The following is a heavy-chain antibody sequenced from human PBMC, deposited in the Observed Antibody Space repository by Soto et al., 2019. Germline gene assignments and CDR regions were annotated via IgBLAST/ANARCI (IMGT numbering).Heavy chain of an antibody. CDR2: IYHSGST. Sequence: PSETLSLTCAVSGGSISSGGYSWSWIRQPPGKGLEWIGYIYHSGSTYHNPSLKSRVTISVDRSKNQFSLKLSSVTAADTAVYYCARWWMYAPRFDPRGQGTLVTVSS. CDR3: ARWWMYAPRFDP. D-gene: IGHD2-8*01. J-gene: IGHJ5*02. CDR1: GGSISSGGYS. V-gene: IGHV4-30-2*01.